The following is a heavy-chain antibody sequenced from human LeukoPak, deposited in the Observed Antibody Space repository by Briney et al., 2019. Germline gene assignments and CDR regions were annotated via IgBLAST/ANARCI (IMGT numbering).Heavy chain of an antibody. CDR3: ATSQCGYSGYD. D-gene: IGHD5-12*01. CDR2: IYYSGTT. J-gene: IGHJ4*02. V-gene: IGHV4-39*01. Sequence: SETLSLTCTVSGGSISSSSYYWGWIRQPPGKGLEWIGTIYYSGTTYYNPSLKSRVTISVDTSKNQFSLRLSSVTAADTAVYYCATSQCGYSGYDWGQGTLVTVSS. CDR1: GGSISSSSYY.